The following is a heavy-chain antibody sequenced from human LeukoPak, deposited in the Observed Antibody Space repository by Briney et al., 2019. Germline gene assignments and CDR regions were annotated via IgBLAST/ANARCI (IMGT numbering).Heavy chain of an antibody. Sequence: GGSLRLSCAASGFTFDDYAMHWVGQAPGKGLEWVSGISWNSGSIGYADSVKGRFTISRDNAKNSLYLQMNSLRAEDTALYYCAKADDGDYSNPLDYWGQGTLVTVSS. V-gene: IGHV3-9*01. D-gene: IGHD4-11*01. J-gene: IGHJ4*02. CDR3: AKADDGDYSNPLDY. CDR1: GFTFDDYA. CDR2: ISWNSGSI.